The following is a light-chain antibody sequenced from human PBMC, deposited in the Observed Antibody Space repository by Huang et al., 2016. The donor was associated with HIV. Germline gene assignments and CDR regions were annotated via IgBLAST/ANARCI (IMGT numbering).Light chain of an antibody. J-gene: IGKJ4*01. Sequence: EIVLTQSPATLSLSPGERATLSCRASQSVSSYLACYQQKPGQAPRLLIYDAANRANGIPARFSGSGSGTDFTLTISSLEPEDFAVYYCQQRSNWPLALTFGGGTKVEIK. CDR1: QSVSSY. V-gene: IGKV3-11*01. CDR2: DAA. CDR3: QQRSNWPLALT.